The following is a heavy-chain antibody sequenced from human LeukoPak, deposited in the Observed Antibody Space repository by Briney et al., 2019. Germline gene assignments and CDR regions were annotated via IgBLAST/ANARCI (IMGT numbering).Heavy chain of an antibody. CDR1: GGFISDYY. J-gene: IGHJ5*02. CDR2: IYTSGST. Sequence: SETLSLTCTVSGGFISDYYWSWIRQPPGKGLEWIGYIYTSGSTNYNPSLKSRVTISVDTSKNQFSLKLSSVTAADTAVYYCARAVVVPAAISDWFDPWGQGTLVTVSS. D-gene: IGHD2-2*02. V-gene: IGHV4-4*09. CDR3: ARAVVVPAAISDWFDP.